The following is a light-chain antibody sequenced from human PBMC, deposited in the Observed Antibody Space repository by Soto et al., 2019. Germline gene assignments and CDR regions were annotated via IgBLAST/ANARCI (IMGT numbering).Light chain of an antibody. CDR3: SSYTSSGTPYV. CDR2: EVS. V-gene: IGLV2-14*01. J-gene: IGLJ1*01. CDR1: SSDVGGYNY. Sequence: QSALTQPASVSGSPGQSITISCTGTSSDVGGYNYVSWYQQHPGKAPKLMIYEVSNRPSGVSNRFSGSKSGNTASLTISGLQAEDEADYYGSSYTSSGTPYVFGTGTKLTVL.